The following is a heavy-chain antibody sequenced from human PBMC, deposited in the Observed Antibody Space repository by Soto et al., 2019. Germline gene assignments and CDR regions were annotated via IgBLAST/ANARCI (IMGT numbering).Heavy chain of an antibody. CDR1: GFTFSSYA. Sequence: QVQLVESGGGVVQPGRSLRLSCAASGFTFSSYAMHWVRQAPGKGLEWVAVISYDGSNKYYADSVKGRFTISRDNSKNTLYLQMNSLRAEDTAVYYCARSAWADGDYWGQGTLVTVSS. V-gene: IGHV3-30-3*01. D-gene: IGHD3-16*01. CDR3: ARSAWADGDY. CDR2: ISYDGSNK. J-gene: IGHJ4*02.